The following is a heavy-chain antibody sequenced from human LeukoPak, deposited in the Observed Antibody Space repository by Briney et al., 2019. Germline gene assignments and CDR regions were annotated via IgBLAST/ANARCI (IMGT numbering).Heavy chain of an antibody. V-gene: IGHV1-46*01. CDR3: ARNLRTGSSWYGWFDP. J-gene: IGHJ5*02. CDR2: INPSGGST. Sequence: ASVKVSCKASGYTFTSYYMHWVRQAPGQGLEWMGIINPSGGSTSYAQKFQGRVTMTRDTSTSTVYMELSRLRSDDTAVYYCARNLRTGSSWYGWFDPWGQGTLVTVSS. D-gene: IGHD6-13*01. CDR1: GYTFTSYY.